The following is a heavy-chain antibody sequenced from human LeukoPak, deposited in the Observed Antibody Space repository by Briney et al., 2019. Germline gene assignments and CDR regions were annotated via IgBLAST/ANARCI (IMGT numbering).Heavy chain of an antibody. CDR3: ARVVAMITFGGVSYDWFDP. CDR1: GGSFSGYY. Sequence: SETLSLTCAVYGGSFSGYYWSWIRQPPGKGLEWIGEINHNGSTNYNPSLKSRVTISVDTSKNQFSLKLSSVTAADTAVYYCARVVAMITFGGVSYDWFDPWGQGTLVTVSS. J-gene: IGHJ5*02. CDR2: INHNGST. V-gene: IGHV4-34*01. D-gene: IGHD3-16*01.